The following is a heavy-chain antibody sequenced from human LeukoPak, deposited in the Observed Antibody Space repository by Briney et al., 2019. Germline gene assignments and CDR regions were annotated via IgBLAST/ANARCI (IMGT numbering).Heavy chain of an antibody. CDR3: ASYFRGVYYYYGMDV. CDR2: IIPIFGTA. J-gene: IGHJ6*02. V-gene: IGHV1-69*13. CDR1: GGTFSSYA. Sequence: GASVKVSCKASGGTFSSYAISWVRQAPGQGLEWMGGIIPIFGTANYAQKFQGRATITADESTSTAYMELSSLRSEDTAVYYCASYFRGVYYYYGMDVWGQGTTVTVSS. D-gene: IGHD3-10*02.